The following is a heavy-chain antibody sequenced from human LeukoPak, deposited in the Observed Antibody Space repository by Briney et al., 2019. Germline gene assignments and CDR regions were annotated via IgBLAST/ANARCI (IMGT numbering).Heavy chain of an antibody. D-gene: IGHD3-22*01. J-gene: IGHJ4*02. CDR3: ARGQYYYDSSSPTHGPFDY. V-gene: IGHV3-21*01. Sequence: GGSLRLSCAASGFTFSSYSMNWVRQAPGKGLEWVSSISSSSSYIYYADSVKGRFTISRDNAKNSLYLQMNSLRAEDTAVYYCARGQYYYDSSSPTHGPFDYWGQGTLVTVSS. CDR1: GFTFSSYS. CDR2: ISSSSSYI.